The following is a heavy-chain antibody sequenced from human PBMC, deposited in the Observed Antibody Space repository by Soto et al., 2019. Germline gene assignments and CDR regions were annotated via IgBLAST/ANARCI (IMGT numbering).Heavy chain of an antibody. D-gene: IGHD2-15*01. J-gene: IGHJ4*02. V-gene: IGHV4-59*12. CDR1: GGSISPYY. CDR3: ERGGGSGNMVDL. Sequence: QVQLQESGPGLVKPSETLSLTCTVSGGSISPYYWGWIRQPPGKGLEWIGYIYYSGRTTYKSSLGSSVTITIDTPNKQSSLRLNSVTAADTALFRCERGGGSGNMVDLWGQGTRVTVSS. CDR2: IYYSGRT.